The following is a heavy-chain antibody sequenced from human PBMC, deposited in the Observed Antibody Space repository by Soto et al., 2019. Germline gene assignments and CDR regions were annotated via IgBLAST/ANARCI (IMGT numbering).Heavy chain of an antibody. J-gene: IGHJ5*02. CDR3: ARALGSSWPDNWFDP. CDR1: GGTFSSYA. V-gene: IGHV1-69*06. CDR2: IIPIFGTA. D-gene: IGHD6-13*01. Sequence: GASVKVSCKASGGTFSSYAISWVRQAPGQGLEWMGGIIPIFGTANYAQKFQGRVTITADKSTSTAYMELSSLRSEDTAVYYCARALGSSWPDNWFDPWGQGTLVTVSS.